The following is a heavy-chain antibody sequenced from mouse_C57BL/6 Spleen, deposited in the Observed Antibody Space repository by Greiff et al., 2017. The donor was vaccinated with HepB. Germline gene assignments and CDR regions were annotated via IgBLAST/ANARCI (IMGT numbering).Heavy chain of an antibody. J-gene: IGHJ3*01. D-gene: IGHD2-13*01. CDR1: GYTFTSYW. V-gene: IGHV1-64*01. CDR2: IHPNSGST. CDR3: ARSGDGFGFAY. Sequence: QVHVKQPGAELVKPGASVKLSCKASGYTFTSYWMHWVKQRPGQGLEWIGMIHPNSGSTNYNEKFKSKATLTVDKSSSTAYMQLSSLTSEDSAVYYCARSGDGFGFAYWGQGTLVTVSA.